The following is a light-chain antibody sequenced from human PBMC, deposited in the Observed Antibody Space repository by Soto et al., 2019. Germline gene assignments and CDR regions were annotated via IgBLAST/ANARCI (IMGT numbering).Light chain of an antibody. CDR2: EAS. CDR3: QQYNSYSPT. V-gene: IGKV1-5*03. J-gene: IGKJ1*01. Sequence: DIQMTQSPSTLSASVGDRVTITCRASQSISVWLAWYQQKAGKAPNLLIYEASRLESGVPSRFSGSGSETEFTLTISGLQPGDSATYYCQQYNSYSPTFGQGTKVEVK. CDR1: QSISVW.